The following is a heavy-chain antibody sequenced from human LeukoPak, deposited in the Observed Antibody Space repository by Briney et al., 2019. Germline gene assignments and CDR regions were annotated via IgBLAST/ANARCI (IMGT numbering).Heavy chain of an antibody. D-gene: IGHD1-26*01. V-gene: IGHV3-9*01. CDR1: GFTFYDYA. CDR3: AKESGSFYYFDY. Sequence: GGSLRLSCAASGFTFYDYAMHWVRQAPGKGLEWVSGISWNSGSIGYADSVKGRFTISRDNAKNSLYLQMNSLRAEDTALYYCAKESGSFYYFDYWGQGTLVTVSS. J-gene: IGHJ4*02. CDR2: ISWNSGSI.